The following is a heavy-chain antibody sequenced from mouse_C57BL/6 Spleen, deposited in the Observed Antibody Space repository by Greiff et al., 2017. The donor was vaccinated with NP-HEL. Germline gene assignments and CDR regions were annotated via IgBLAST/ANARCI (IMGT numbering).Heavy chain of an antibody. J-gene: IGHJ4*01. D-gene: IGHD2-3*01. CDR2: IYPNSGST. CDR3: ASDDGYRGSMDY. Sequence: QVQLQQPGAELVKPGASVKLSCKASGYTFTSYWMHWVKQRPGQGLEWIGRIYPNSGSTNYNEKFKSKATLTVDKSSSTAYMQLSSLTSEDSAVYYCASDDGYRGSMDYWGQGTSVTVSS. CDR1: GYTFTSYW. V-gene: IGHV1-64*01.